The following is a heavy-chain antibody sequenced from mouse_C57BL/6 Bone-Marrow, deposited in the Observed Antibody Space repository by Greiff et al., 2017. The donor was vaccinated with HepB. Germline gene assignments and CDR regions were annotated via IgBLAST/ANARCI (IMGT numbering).Heavy chain of an antibody. CDR2: MGPGSGST. J-gene: IGHJ3*01. D-gene: IGHD2-10*02. CDR3: ARDGYGLFAY. V-gene: IGHV1-77*01. Sequence: QVQLKQSGAELVKPGASVKISCKASGYTFTDYYINWVKQRPGQGLEWIGKMGPGSGSTYYNEKFKGKATLTADKSSSTAYMQLSSLTSEDSAVYFCARDGYGLFAYWGQGTLVTVSA. CDR1: GYTFTDYY.